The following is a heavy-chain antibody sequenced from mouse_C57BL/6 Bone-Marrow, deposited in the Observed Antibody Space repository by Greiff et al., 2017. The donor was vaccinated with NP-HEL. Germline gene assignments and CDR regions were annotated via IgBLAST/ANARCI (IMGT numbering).Heavy chain of an antibody. CDR2: IDPENGDT. D-gene: IGHD2-3*01. V-gene: IGHV14-4*01. J-gene: IGHJ2*01. CDR1: GFNIKDDY. CDR3: TTRWLLGY. Sequence: DVQLQESGAELVRPGASVKLSCTASGFNIKDDYMHWVKQRPEQGLEWIGWIDPENGDTEYASKFQGKATITADTSSNTAYLQLSSLTSEDTAVYYCTTRWLLGYWGQGTTLTVSS.